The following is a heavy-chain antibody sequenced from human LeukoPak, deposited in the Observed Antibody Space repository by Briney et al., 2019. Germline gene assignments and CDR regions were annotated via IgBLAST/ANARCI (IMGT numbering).Heavy chain of an antibody. D-gene: IGHD4-23*01. J-gene: IGHJ4*02. CDR3: ARGRPHGNDY. CDR2: IASDGSST. V-gene: IGHV3-74*01. CDR1: GFTFSSYA. Sequence: GGSLRLSCAASGFTFSSYAMNWVRQAPGKGLVWVSRIASDGSSTTYADSVKGRFSISRDNAENTLYLQMNSLRVEDTAVYYCARGRPHGNDYWGQGSLVTVSS.